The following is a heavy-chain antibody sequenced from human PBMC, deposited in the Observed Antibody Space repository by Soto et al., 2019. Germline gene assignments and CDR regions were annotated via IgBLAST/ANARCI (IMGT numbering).Heavy chain of an antibody. Sequence: QITLKESGPTLVKPTQTLTLTCTFSGFSLSTRGAAVGWFRQPPGKALEWLALFYWYEDKWYSPSLTCRLTITDVASKNPVVRTMTNMDPVDTATYYWAHRPRGYAYYFYFWGQGTLVTVSS. CDR2: FYWYEDK. J-gene: IGHJ4*02. CDR3: AHRPRGYAYYFYF. V-gene: IGHV2-5*01. D-gene: IGHD5-12*01. CDR1: GFSLSTRGAA.